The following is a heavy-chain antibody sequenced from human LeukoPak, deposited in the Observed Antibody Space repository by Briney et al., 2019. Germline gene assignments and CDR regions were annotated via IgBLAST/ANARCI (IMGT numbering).Heavy chain of an antibody. Sequence: GALRLSCAAFGFTFSSYSMNWVRQAPGKGLEWVSSISSSSSFIYYADSVKGRFTISRDNAKNSLYLQMNSLRAEDTAVYYCARDRATRKFDYYYGMDVWGQGTTVTVSS. J-gene: IGHJ6*02. CDR1: GFTFSSYS. V-gene: IGHV3-21*01. CDR2: ISSSSSFI. CDR3: ARDRATRKFDYYYGMDV.